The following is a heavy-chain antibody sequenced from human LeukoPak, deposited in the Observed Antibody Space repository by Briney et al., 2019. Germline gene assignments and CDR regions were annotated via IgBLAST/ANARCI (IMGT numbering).Heavy chain of an antibody. CDR1: GGSISSYY. J-gene: IGHJ4*02. CDR2: IYYGGST. CDR3: ARARLDSSGRFGY. Sequence: SETLSLTCTVSGGSISSYYWSWIRQSPGKGLEWIGYIYYGGSTDYNPSLKSRVTISKDTSKTQFSLRLSSVTAADTAVYYCARARLDSSGRFGYRGQGTLVTVSS. D-gene: IGHD3-22*01. V-gene: IGHV4-59*01.